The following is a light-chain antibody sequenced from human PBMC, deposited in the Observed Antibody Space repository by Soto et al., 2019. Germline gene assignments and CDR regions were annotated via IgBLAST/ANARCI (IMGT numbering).Light chain of an antibody. J-gene: IGLJ2*01. CDR1: TSDIGGYNY. CDR2: DVN. Sequence: QSALTQPASVSGSPGQSITISCTGTTSDIGGYNYVSWYQQHPGKAPKLIIYDVNKRPSGVPDRFSGTKSGNTASLTISGLQAEDEADYYCCSYTVSYVAFGGGTKLTVL. V-gene: IGLV2-14*03. CDR3: CSYTVSYVA.